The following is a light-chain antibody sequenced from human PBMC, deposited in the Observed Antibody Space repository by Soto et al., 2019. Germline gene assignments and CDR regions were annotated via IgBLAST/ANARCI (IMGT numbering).Light chain of an antibody. Sequence: IVLTQSPGTLSLSPGERATLSCRASQSVSRSYLAWYQQKPGQAPRLLIYGTSSRATGIPDRFSGSGSGTDFTLTISRLEPEDFAVYYCQQYHNSRTFGQGTKVEIK. CDR2: GTS. J-gene: IGKJ1*01. CDR3: QQYHNSRT. V-gene: IGKV3-20*01. CDR1: QSVSRSY.